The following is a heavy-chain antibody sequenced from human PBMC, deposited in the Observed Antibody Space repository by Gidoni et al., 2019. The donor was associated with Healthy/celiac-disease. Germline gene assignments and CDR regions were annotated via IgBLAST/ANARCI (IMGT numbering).Heavy chain of an antibody. J-gene: IGHJ3*02. CDR1: GGSISSSSYY. V-gene: IGHV4-39*01. CDR3: ARLAPPRRGYYKDAFDI. CDR2: IYYSGST. Sequence: QLQLQESGPGLVQPSETLSLTCTVSGGSISSSSYYWGWIRQPPGKGLEWIGSIYYSGSTYYNPSLKSRVTISVDTSKNQFSLKLSSVTAADTAVYYCARLAPPRRGYYKDAFDIWGQGTMVTVSS. D-gene: IGHD3-9*01.